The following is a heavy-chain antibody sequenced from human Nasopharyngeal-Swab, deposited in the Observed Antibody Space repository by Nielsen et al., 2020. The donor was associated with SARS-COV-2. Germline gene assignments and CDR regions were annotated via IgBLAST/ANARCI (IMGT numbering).Heavy chain of an antibody. CDR3: ANQKIYYYYGMDV. V-gene: IGHV1-2*06. CDR1: GYTFTGYY. Sequence: ASVKVSCKASGYTFTGYYMHWVRHAPGQGLEWMGQINPNSGGTNYAQKFQGRVTMTRDTSISTAYMELSRLRSDDTAVYYCANQKIYYYYGMDVWGQGTTVTVSS. CDR2: INPNSGGT. J-gene: IGHJ6*02.